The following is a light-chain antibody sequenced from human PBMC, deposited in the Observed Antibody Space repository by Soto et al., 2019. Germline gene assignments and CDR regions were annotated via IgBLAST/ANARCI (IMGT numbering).Light chain of an antibody. J-gene: IGKJ2*01. CDR3: QRYGSSPPFT. V-gene: IGKV3-20*01. CDR2: GAS. Sequence: EIVLTQSPGTLSLSPGERATLSCRASQRVSSSYLAWYQQKPGQAPRLRLYGASSRATGIPDRFSGSGSGTDFTLTSRRLEPEDFAVYFCQRYGSSPPFTFGQGTKVEI. CDR1: QRVSSSY.